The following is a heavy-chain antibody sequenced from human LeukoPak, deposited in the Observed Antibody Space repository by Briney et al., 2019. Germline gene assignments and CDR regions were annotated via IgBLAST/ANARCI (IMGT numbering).Heavy chain of an antibody. J-gene: IGHJ4*02. Sequence: PSQTLSLTCAVSGGSLSSGGYSWSWIRQPPGKGLEWIGYIYYSGSTNYNPSLKSRVTISVDTSKNQFSLKLSSVTAADTAVYYCARDYSGTVDYWGQGTLVTVSS. CDR1: GGSLSSGGYS. V-gene: IGHV4-61*08. CDR3: ARDYSGTVDY. D-gene: IGHD1/OR15-1a*01. CDR2: IYYSGST.